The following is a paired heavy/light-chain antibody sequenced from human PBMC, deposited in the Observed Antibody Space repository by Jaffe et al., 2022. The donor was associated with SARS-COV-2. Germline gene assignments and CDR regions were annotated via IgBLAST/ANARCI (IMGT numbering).Heavy chain of an antibody. J-gene: IGHJ4*02. D-gene: IGHD5-18*01. V-gene: IGHV3-48*02. Sequence: EVQLVESGGGLVQPGGSLRLSCAASGFTFSNYSMIWVRQAPGKGLEWVSFISNSSHIIHYADSVKGRFTISRDNAKNSLYLQMDSLRDEDTALYYCARKFKSLDTTMVPPPSDSWGQGTLVTVSS. CDR1: GFTFSNYS. CDR3: ARKFKSLDTTMVPPPSDS. CDR2: ISNSSHII.
Light chain of an antibody. J-gene: IGKJ4*01. Sequence: DIVMTQSPLSLPVTPGEPASISCRSSQTLLHSNGYNFLDWYVQKPGQSPQLLIYLGSYRASGVPDRFSGSGSGTDFTLKISRVEAEDVGVYYCMQGLQVPLTFGGGTKVETK. CDR1: QTLLHSNGYNF. V-gene: IGKV2-28*01. CDR3: MQGLQVPLT. CDR2: LGS.